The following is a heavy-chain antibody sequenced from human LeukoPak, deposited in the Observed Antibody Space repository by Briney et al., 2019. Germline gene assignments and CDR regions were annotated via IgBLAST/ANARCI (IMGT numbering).Heavy chain of an antibody. CDR2: IIPIFGTA. D-gene: IGHD3-22*01. V-gene: IGHV1-69*06. Sequence: ASVKVSCKASGGTFSSYAISWVRQAPGQGLEWMGGIIPIFGTANYAQKFQGRVTITADKSTSTAYMELSSLRSEDTAVYYCARVLFSSGYYFDYWGQGTLVTVSS. J-gene: IGHJ4*02. CDR1: GGTFSSYA. CDR3: ARVLFSSGYYFDY.